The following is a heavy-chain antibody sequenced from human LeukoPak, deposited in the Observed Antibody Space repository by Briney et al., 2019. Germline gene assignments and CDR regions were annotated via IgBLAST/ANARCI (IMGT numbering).Heavy chain of an antibody. CDR1: GFTVSGDY. Sequence: GGSLRLSCAVSGFTVSGDYMSWVRQAPGKGLEWVSVIYSGGSTYYADSVKGRFTISRDNSKNMLYLEMSSLRAEDTAVYYCARDWFHAIDYWGQGTLVTVSS. CDR3: ARDWFHAIDY. J-gene: IGHJ4*02. CDR2: IYSGGST. V-gene: IGHV3-53*01. D-gene: IGHD2/OR15-2a*01.